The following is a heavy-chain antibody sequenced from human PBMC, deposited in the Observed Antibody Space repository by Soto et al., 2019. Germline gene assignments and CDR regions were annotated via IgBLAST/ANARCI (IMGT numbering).Heavy chain of an antibody. CDR1: GFTSGNAW. V-gene: IGHV3-15*01. J-gene: IGHJ6*02. CDR3: TTPNYYYYYGMDV. Sequence: PEGSLRLSGAASGFTSGNAWMSWVPQALGKGLEWVGRIKSKTDGGTTDYAAPVKGRFTISRDDSKNTLYLQMNSLKTEDTAVYYCTTPNYYYYYGMDVWGQGTTVTVSS. CDR2: IKSKTDGGTT.